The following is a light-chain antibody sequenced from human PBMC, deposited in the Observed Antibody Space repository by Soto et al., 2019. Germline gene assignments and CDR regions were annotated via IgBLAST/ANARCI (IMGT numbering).Light chain of an antibody. CDR1: QSVSSN. J-gene: IGKJ4*01. V-gene: IGKV3D-15*01. Sequence: ETVMTQSPATLSVSPGESATLSCRASQSVSSNLAWYQQKPGQPPRLLIYDMSTRATGIPTRFSGSGSGTEFTLTISSLQSEDFAVYYCQQYNSWPLTFGGGTKVDI. CDR2: DMS. CDR3: QQYNSWPLT.